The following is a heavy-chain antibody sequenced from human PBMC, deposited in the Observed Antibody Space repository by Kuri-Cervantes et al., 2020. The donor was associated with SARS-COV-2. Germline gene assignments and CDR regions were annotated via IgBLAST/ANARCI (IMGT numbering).Heavy chain of an antibody. CDR3: TPGCSSTSCYRGVGYYYMDV. CDR1: GFTFSSYA. Sequence: GESLKISCAASGFTFSSYAMSWVRQAPGKGLEWVSAISGSGGSTYYADSVKGRFTISRDNSKNTLYLQMNSLRAEDTAVYYCTPGCSSTSCYRGVGYYYMDVRGKGTTVTVSS. CDR2: ISGSGGST. J-gene: IGHJ6*03. D-gene: IGHD2-2*02. V-gene: IGHV3-23*01.